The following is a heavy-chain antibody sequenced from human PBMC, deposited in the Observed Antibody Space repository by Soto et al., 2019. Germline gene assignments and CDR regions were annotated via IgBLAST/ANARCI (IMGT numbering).Heavy chain of an antibody. CDR2: IGDSGITK. D-gene: IGHD4-17*01. CDR1: GFTFSDYF. J-gene: IGHJ3*02. CDR3: ARLYSHDYGDYEDGFDI. V-gene: IGHV3-11*01. Sequence: PGGSLRLSCAASGFTFSDYFVSWIRQAPGKGLEWVSSIGDSGITKYYADSGKGRFTISRDNAKNSLYLQMNSLRVEDTAVYYCARLYSHDYGDYEDGFDIWGQGTMVTVSS.